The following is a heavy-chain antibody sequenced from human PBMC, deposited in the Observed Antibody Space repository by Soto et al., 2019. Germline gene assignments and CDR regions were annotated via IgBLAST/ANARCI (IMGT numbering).Heavy chain of an antibody. D-gene: IGHD3-3*01. Sequence: QVQLVESGGGVVQPGRSLRLSCAASGFTFSNYGMHWVRQAPGKGLEWVAVISYNGANKYYADSVKGRFTISRDNSKNTLYLQMNSLRAEDTAVYYCARPTSGYDFWFGGMDVWGQGTTVTVSS. J-gene: IGHJ6*02. CDR3: ARPTSGYDFWFGGMDV. CDR1: GFTFSNYG. V-gene: IGHV3-30*03. CDR2: ISYNGANK.